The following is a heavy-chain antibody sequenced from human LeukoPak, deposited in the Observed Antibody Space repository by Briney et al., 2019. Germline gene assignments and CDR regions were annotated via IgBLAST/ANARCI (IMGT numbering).Heavy chain of an antibody. D-gene: IGHD2-2*01. CDR3: AGLLGYCSSTSCPNWFDP. CDR2: IYYSGST. J-gene: IGHJ5*02. Sequence: PSETLSLTCTVSGGSIRSGDYYWSWIRQPPGKGLEWIGYIYYSGSTYYNPSLKSRVTISVDTSKNQFSLKLSSVTAADTAVYYCAGLLGYCSSTSCPNWFDPWGQGTLVTVSS. CDR1: GGSIRSGDYY. V-gene: IGHV4-30-4*08.